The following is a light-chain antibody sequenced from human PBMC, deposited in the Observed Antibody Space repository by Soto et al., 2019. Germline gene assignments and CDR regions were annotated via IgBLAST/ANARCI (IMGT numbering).Light chain of an antibody. CDR3: CSYAGSNTLV. CDR2: DLS. CDR1: SSDVGGYNY. V-gene: IGLV2-11*01. Sequence: QSALTQPRSVSGSPGQSVTISCTGTSSDVGGYNYVSWYQHHPGKAPKLMIYDLSERPSGVPDRFSGSKSDNTASLTISGLQAEDEADYYCCSYAGSNTLVFGGGTKLTVL. J-gene: IGLJ2*01.